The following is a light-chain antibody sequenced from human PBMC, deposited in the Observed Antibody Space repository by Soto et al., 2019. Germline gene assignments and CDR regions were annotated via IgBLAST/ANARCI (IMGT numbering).Light chain of an antibody. CDR2: RNN. J-gene: IGLJ1*01. Sequence: QSVLTQPPSASGTPRQRVTISFSGSSSNIGRDYVYWYQQLPGTAPKLLIYRNNKRPSGVPDRFSGSKSGTSASLAISGLRSEDEADYYCAAWDDSLSVLYVFGTGTKLTVL. V-gene: IGLV1-47*01. CDR3: AAWDDSLSVLYV. CDR1: SSNIGRDY.